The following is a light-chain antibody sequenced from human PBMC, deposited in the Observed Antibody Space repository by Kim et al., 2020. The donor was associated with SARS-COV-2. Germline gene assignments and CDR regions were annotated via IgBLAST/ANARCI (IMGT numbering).Light chain of an antibody. CDR2: DAS. CDR3: QQRSNWPLT. CDR1: QTVSSF. J-gene: IGKJ4*01. Sequence: LSPGERAALSCRASQTVSSFLAWYQQKPGQAPRLLIYDASNRATGIPARFSGSGSGTDFTLTINILEPEDIAVYFCQQRSNWPLTFGGGTKVDIK. V-gene: IGKV3-11*01.